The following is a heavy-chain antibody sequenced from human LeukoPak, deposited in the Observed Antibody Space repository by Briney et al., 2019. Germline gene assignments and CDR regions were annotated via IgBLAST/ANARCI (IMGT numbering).Heavy chain of an antibody. V-gene: IGHV3-23*01. J-gene: IGHJ5*02. CDR3: AKDSINSELGYCSGTGCSLDS. CDR1: GFTFSSYA. Sequence: GGSLRLSCAASGFTFSSYAMSWVRQAPGKGLEWVSAISGSGGSTYYADSVKGRFTVSRDNSKNTLYLQMNSLRAEDTAIYYCAKDSINSELGYCSGTGCSLDSWGQGTLVTVTS. CDR2: ISGSGGST. D-gene: IGHD2-2*01.